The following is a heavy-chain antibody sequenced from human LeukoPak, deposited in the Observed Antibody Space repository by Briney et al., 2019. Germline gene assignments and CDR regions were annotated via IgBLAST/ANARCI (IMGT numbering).Heavy chain of an antibody. CDR2: IYYNGDT. D-gene: IGHD5-24*01. J-gene: IGHJ4*02. CDR1: GGSISSYY. Sequence: PSETLSLTCTVSGGSISSYYWTWIRQSPEKGLEWIGYIYYNGDTKYNPPLQSRVAMSVDTSKNQFSLKMSSVTTADTAVYYCVRMGRRLQFDYWGQGTLVTVSS. V-gene: IGHV4-59*01. CDR3: VRMGRRLQFDY.